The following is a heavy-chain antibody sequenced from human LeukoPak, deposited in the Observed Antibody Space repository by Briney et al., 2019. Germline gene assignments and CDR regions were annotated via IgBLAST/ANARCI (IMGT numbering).Heavy chain of an antibody. V-gene: IGHV3-53*01. J-gene: IGHJ3*02. CDR3: AREGSAPVEGAFDI. Sequence: GGSLRLSCAASGFTVSSNYMSLVRQAPGKGLEWVSVIYSGGSTYYADSVKGRFTISRDNSKNTLYLQMNSLRAEDTAVYYCAREGSAPVEGAFDIWGQGTMVTVSS. CDR1: GFTVSSNY. CDR2: IYSGGST. D-gene: IGHD1-26*01.